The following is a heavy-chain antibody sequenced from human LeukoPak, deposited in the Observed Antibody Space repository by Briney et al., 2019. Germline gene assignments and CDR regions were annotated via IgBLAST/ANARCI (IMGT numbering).Heavy chain of an antibody. J-gene: IGHJ3*02. CDR3: ARAPGYYDSSGYHCVAFDI. Sequence: PGGSLRLSCAASGFTFSSYWMSWVRQAPGKGLEWVANIKQDGSEKYYVDSVKGRFTISRDNAKNSLYLQVNSLRAEDTAVYYCARAPGYYDSSGYHCVAFDIWGQGTMVTVSS. CDR1: GFTFSSYW. V-gene: IGHV3-7*01. D-gene: IGHD3-22*01. CDR2: IKQDGSEK.